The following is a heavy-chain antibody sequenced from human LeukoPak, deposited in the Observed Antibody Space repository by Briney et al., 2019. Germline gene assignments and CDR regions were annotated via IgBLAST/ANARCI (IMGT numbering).Heavy chain of an antibody. Sequence: PGRSLRLSCAASGFTFSSYAMSWVRQAPGKGLEWVSAISGSGGSTYYADSVKGRFTISRDNSKNTLYLQMNSLRAEDTAVYYCANGGERDSSGYYYWGSFDYWGQGTLVTVSS. J-gene: IGHJ4*02. D-gene: IGHD3-22*01. CDR1: GFTFSSYA. V-gene: IGHV3-23*01. CDR3: ANGGERDSSGYYYWGSFDY. CDR2: ISGSGGST.